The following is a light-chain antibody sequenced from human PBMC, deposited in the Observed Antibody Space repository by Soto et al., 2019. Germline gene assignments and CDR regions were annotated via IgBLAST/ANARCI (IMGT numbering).Light chain of an antibody. V-gene: IGLV2-8*01. CDR3: SSYGGSNNLL. CDR1: SRDIGGYDF. Sequence: QSALTQPPSASGSPGQSVTISCTGTSRDIGGYDFVSWYQQHPGKAPKLMIYDVFKRPSGVPDRFSGSKSGNTASLTGSGLQADDEADYYCSSYGGSNNLLFGGGTKVTVL. J-gene: IGLJ2*01. CDR2: DVF.